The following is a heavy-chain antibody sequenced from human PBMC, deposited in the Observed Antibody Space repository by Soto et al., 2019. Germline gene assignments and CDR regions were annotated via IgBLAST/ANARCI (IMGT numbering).Heavy chain of an antibody. CDR1: GGSISSGGYY. V-gene: IGHV4-31*01. CDR3: ARGAGPVPDY. J-gene: IGHJ4*02. CDR2: IYYSGST. Sequence: QVQLQESGPGLVKPSQTLSLTCTVSGGSISSGGYYWSWIRQHPGKGLEWIGYIYYSGSTYYNPSLKXXVXIXXDTSKNQFSLKLSSVTAADTAVYYCARGAGPVPDYWGQGTLVTVSS.